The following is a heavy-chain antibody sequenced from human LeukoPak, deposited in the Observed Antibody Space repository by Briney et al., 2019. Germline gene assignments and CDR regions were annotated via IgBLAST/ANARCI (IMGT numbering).Heavy chain of an antibody. J-gene: IGHJ5*02. CDR3: GRGIQSFDP. Sequence: GASVKVSCKASGYTFTGYYMHWVRQVPGQGLEWMGWINPNSGGTNYAQKFQDRVTMTRDTSMSAAYMEISRLTYDDTAVYYCGRGIQSFDPWGQGTLVTVSS. CDR2: INPNSGGT. V-gene: IGHV1-2*02. CDR1: GYTFTGYY.